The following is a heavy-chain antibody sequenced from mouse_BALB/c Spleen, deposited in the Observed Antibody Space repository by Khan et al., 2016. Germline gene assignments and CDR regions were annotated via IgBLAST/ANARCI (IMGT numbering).Heavy chain of an antibody. D-gene: IGHD2-1*01. V-gene: IGHV14-3*02. CDR1: GFNIKDTY. J-gene: IGHJ3*01. Sequence: VQLQQSGAELVKPGASVKLSCTASGFNIKDTYMHWVTQRPEQGLEWIGRIDPANGNTKNDPKFQGKATITADTSSNTVYLHFSSLTSEDTAVYYCARGGNYVELGNWGQGTLVTVSA. CDR3: ARGGNYVELGN. CDR2: IDPANGNT.